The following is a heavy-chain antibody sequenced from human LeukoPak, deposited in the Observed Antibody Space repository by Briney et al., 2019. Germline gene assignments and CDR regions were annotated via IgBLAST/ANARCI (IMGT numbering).Heavy chain of an antibody. CDR2: INQDESHK. J-gene: IGHJ4*02. V-gene: IGHV3-7*01. Sequence: GGALRVSCAASGFTFSRYWLSSVRQAPGKGRGWVADINQDESHKHYVDSVKGRFTISRDNAKNSLSLQMNSLRAEDTAVYYCARLLQQWPPINFDCWGQGTLVTVSS. CDR1: GFTFSRYW. CDR3: ARLLQQWPPINFDC. D-gene: IGHD5-18*01.